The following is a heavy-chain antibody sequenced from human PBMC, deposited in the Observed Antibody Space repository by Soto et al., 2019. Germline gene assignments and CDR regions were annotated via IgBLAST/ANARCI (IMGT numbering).Heavy chain of an antibody. V-gene: IGHV1-69*13. CDR3: ARAHDYGGNSYYYYGMDV. J-gene: IGHJ6*02. CDR1: GGTFSSYA. Sequence: GASVKVSCKASGGTFSSYAISWVRQAPGQGLEWMGGIIPIFGTANYAQKFQGRVTITADESTSTAYMELSSLRSEDTAVYYCARAHDYGGNSYYYYGMDVWGQGTTVTVS. D-gene: IGHD4-17*01. CDR2: IIPIFGTA.